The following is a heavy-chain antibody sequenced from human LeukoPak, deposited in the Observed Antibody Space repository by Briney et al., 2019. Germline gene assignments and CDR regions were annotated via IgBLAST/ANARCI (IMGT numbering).Heavy chain of an antibody. CDR2: ISHDGSNK. V-gene: IGHV3-30*03. D-gene: IGHD6-13*01. Sequence: GRSLRLSCAASGFTFTNSDMHWVRQAPGKGLEWVAIISHDGSNKYYADSVKGRFTISRDNSKNTLDLQMNSLRAEDTAVYYCARVLIAAAGNDYWGQGTLVTVSS. CDR1: GFTFTNSD. CDR3: ARVLIAAAGNDY. J-gene: IGHJ4*02.